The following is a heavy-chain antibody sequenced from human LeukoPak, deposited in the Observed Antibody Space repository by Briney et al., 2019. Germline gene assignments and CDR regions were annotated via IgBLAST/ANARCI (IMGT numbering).Heavy chain of an antibody. Sequence: GGSLRLSCAASGFTFSSYSMNWVRQAPGKGLEWISYISSSSSTFYYADSVKGRFTISRDNAKNSLYLQMNSLRAEDTAVYYCATSPPGGPIDNWGQGTLVTVSS. CDR3: ATSPPGGPIDN. D-gene: IGHD3-16*01. V-gene: IGHV3-48*04. CDR1: GFTFSSYS. CDR2: ISSSSSTF. J-gene: IGHJ4*02.